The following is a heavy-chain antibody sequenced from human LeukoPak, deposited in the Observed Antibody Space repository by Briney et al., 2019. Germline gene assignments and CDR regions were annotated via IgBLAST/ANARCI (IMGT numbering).Heavy chain of an antibody. J-gene: IGHJ4*02. Sequence: TGGSLSLSCAASGFTFSSYGMHWVRQAPGKGLEWVAVISYDGSNKYYADSVKGRFTISRDNSKNTLYMQMNSLRAEDTAVYYCAKDRNRYCSSTSCCAIDYWGQGTLVTVSS. D-gene: IGHD2-2*01. V-gene: IGHV3-30*18. CDR3: AKDRNRYCSSTSCCAIDY. CDR1: GFTFSSYG. CDR2: ISYDGSNK.